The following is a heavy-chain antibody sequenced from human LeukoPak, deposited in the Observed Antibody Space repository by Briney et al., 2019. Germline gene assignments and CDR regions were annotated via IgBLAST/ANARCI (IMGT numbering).Heavy chain of an antibody. CDR3: ARVPAANWADY. J-gene: IGHJ4*02. CDR2: IYYSKST. V-gene: IGHV4-39*07. CDR1: GGSISSSGYY. D-gene: IGHD7-27*01. Sequence: SETLSLTCTVSGGSISSSGYYWGWFRQPPGKGLEWIASIYYSKSTYYNPSLKSRVTISVDTSQNQFSLKLSSVTAADTAVYYCARVPAANWADYWGQGTLVTVSS.